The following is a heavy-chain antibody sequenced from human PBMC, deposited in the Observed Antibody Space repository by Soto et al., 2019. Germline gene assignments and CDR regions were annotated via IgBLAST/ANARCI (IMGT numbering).Heavy chain of an antibody. CDR2: IYYSGST. CDR1: GGSISTYY. D-gene: IGHD2-15*01. V-gene: IGHV4-59*01. CDR3: ARVRDCSGGTCYSWWFDP. Sequence: SETLSLTCTVSGGSISTYYWSWIRQPPWKGLEWIGHIYYSGSTSYNSSLKSRVTISMDTSKSQLSLKLSSVTAADTAVYYCARVRDCSGGTCYSWWFDPWGQGTLVTVSS. J-gene: IGHJ5*02.